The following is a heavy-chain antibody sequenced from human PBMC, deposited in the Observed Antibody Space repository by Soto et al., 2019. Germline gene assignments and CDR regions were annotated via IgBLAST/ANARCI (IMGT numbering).Heavy chain of an antibody. D-gene: IGHD3-22*01. V-gene: IGHV4-39*01. Sequence: SETLSLTCTVSGASFTDGSLFWGWIRQSPGKGVDWIASTYIGGMTYYNPSLRSRVTISVDTSKSQFSLRLSSVTAADTAVYYCARGRTYYYDSSALDRAGGRYWGQGTLVTVSS. CDR3: ARGRTYYYDSSALDRAGGRY. J-gene: IGHJ4*02. CDR1: GASFTDGSLF. CDR2: TYIGGMT.